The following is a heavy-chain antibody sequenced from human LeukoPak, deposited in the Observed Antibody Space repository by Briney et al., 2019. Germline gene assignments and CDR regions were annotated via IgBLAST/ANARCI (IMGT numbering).Heavy chain of an antibody. D-gene: IGHD1-26*01. CDR3: ARDFRGTYSFDY. J-gene: IGHJ4*02. CDR2: ISSSGSDI. CDR1: GFTFSTYS. V-gene: IGHV3-21*01. Sequence: GGSLRLSCAASGFTFSTYSMNWVRQAPGKGLEWVSSISSSGSDIYDADCLKGRFTVSRDNAKNSLYLQMNSLRAEDTAVYYCARDFRGTYSFDYWGQGTLVTVSS.